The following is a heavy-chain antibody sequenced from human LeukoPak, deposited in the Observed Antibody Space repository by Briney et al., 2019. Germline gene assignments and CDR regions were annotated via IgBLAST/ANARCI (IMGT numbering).Heavy chain of an antibody. CDR2: INPSGGRT. J-gene: IGHJ3*02. D-gene: IGHD3-22*01. Sequence: ASVKVSCKASGYTFTAYYIHWVRQAPGQGLEWMGIINPSGGRTSYAQKSQGRVTMTRDMSTSTVYMELSSLRSEDTAVYYCARCNYYDSSGYYCDAFDIWGQGTMVTVSS. CDR3: ARCNYYDSSGYYCDAFDI. CDR1: GYTFTAYY. V-gene: IGHV1-46*01.